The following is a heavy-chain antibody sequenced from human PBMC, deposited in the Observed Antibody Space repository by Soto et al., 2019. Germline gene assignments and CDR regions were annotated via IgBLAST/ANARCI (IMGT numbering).Heavy chain of an antibody. V-gene: IGHV1-2*04. CDR2: INPNSGGT. CDR3: ARGSSIAARRYYYYYGMDV. CDR1: GYTFTGYY. Sequence: QVQLVQSGAEVKKPGALVKVSCKASGYTFTGYYMHWVRQAPGQGLEWMGWINPNSGGTNYAQKFQGWVTMTRDTSISTAYMELSRLRSDDTAVYYCARGSSIAARRYYYYYGMDVWGQGTTVTVSS. J-gene: IGHJ6*02. D-gene: IGHD6-6*01.